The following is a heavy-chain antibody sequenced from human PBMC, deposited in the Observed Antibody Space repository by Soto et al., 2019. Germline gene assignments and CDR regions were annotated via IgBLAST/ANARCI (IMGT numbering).Heavy chain of an antibody. CDR3: ARETLSFGSALDV. Sequence: GWSLRLSCAASGFRFDDYNIHWVRQAPGKGLEWVSLITWNGGNTYYADSVKGRFTISRDGTTESVSLQMTSLKREDTGLYYCARETLSFGSALDVWGQGTMVTVS. J-gene: IGHJ6*02. CDR1: GFRFDDYN. D-gene: IGHD3-3*01. CDR2: ITWNGGNT. V-gene: IGHV3-43*01.